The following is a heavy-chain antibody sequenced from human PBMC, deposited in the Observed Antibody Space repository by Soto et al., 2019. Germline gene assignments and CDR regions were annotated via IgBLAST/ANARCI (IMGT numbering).Heavy chain of an antibody. Sequence: QVQLVESGGGVVQPGRSLRLSYAASGFTFSSYGMHWVRQAPGKGLEWVAVISYDGSNKYYADSVKGRFTISRDNSKNTLYLQMNSLRAEDTAVYYCAKDSGVAGTMGFDYWGQGTLVTVSS. J-gene: IGHJ4*02. D-gene: IGHD6-19*01. CDR2: ISYDGSNK. V-gene: IGHV3-30*18. CDR1: GFTFSSYG. CDR3: AKDSGVAGTMGFDY.